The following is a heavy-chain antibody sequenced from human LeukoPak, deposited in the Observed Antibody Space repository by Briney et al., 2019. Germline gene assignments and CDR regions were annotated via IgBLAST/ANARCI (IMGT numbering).Heavy chain of an antibody. Sequence: PGGSLRLSCAASGFTFSSYGMSWVRQAPGKGLEWVAFIRYDANIEYYADSVKGRFTISRDNSKNTLFLQMNSLRAVDTAVYYCAKGGSSSWDYFDYWGQGTLVTVSS. J-gene: IGHJ4*02. V-gene: IGHV3-30*02. D-gene: IGHD6-13*01. CDR2: IRYDANIE. CDR3: AKGGSSSWDYFDY. CDR1: GFTFSSYG.